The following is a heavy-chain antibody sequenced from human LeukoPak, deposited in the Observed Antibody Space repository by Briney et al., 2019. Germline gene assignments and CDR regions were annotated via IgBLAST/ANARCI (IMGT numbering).Heavy chain of an antibody. CDR3: AREDADYTFSFDF. V-gene: IGHV1-46*01. J-gene: IGHJ4*02. CDR1: GYTFTRNH. D-gene: IGHD4-17*01. Sequence: GASVKVSCKASGYTFTRNHMHWVRQAPGQGLEWMGIINPRGGSTTYAQKFQGRLTMTRDTSTSTVYMELSSLRSEDTAVYYCAREDADYTFSFDFWGQGTLVTVSS. CDR2: INPRGGST.